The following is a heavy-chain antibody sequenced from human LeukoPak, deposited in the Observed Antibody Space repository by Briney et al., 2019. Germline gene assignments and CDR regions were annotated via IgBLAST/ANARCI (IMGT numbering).Heavy chain of an antibody. J-gene: IGHJ4*02. D-gene: IGHD5-18*01. CDR1: AFTFRPYA. CDR2: VSGSGGST. V-gene: IGHV3-23*01. CDR3: AKGAASRGYTYVAN. Sequence: GGSLRLSCAASAFTFRPYAMIWVRQAPGKGLEWVSTVSGSGGSTYYADSVKGRFTISRDNSNNTLYLQMNSLRAEDTAAYYCAKGAASRGYTYVANWGQGTLVTVSS.